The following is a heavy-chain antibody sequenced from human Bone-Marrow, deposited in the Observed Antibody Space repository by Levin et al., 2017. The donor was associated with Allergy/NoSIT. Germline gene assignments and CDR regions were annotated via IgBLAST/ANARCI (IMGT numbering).Heavy chain of an antibody. CDR1: GYTFTTYG. CDR3: ARDLRDDDGSGTKRDY. Sequence: ASVKVSCKASGYTFTTYGITWVRQAPGQGLEWMGWISTYNGNTNYAQKVQGRVTMTADTSTSTAYMELRSLRSDDTAVYYCARDLRDDDGSGTKRDYWGQGTLVTVSS. CDR2: ISTYNGNT. D-gene: IGHD3-10*01. J-gene: IGHJ4*02. V-gene: IGHV1-18*04.